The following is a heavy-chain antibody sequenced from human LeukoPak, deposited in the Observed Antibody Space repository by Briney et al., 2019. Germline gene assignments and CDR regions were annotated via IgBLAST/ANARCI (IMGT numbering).Heavy chain of an antibody. Sequence: PGGSLRLSCVGSGFTFSSYWMTWVRQAPGKGLEWVSMIHSAGSTYYADSVRGRFTISRDNSKATLFLQMNSLKADDTAVYFCARVIRSGNYYFDYWGQGTLVTVSS. CDR2: IHSAGST. CDR1: GFTFSSYW. D-gene: IGHD6-25*01. V-gene: IGHV3-53*01. J-gene: IGHJ4*02. CDR3: ARVIRSGNYYFDY.